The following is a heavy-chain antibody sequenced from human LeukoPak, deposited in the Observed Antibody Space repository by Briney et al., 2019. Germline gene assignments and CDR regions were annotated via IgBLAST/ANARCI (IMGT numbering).Heavy chain of an antibody. CDR1: GGSISSYY. CDR3: ARVPWYCSGGSCYPSHYYYGMDV. CDR2: IYYSGST. D-gene: IGHD2-15*01. J-gene: IGHJ6*02. Sequence: KTSETLSLTCTVSGGSISSYYWSWIRQPPGKGLEWIGYIYYSGSTNYNPSLKSRVTISVDTSKNQFSLKLSSVTAADTAVYYCARVPWYCSGGSCYPSHYYYGMDVWGQGTTVTVSS. V-gene: IGHV4-59*01.